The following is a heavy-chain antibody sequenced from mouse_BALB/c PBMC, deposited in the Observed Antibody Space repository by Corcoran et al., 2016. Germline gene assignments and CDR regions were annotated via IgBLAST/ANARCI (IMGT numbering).Heavy chain of an antibody. Sequence: EVQLQQSGPELVKPGASVKISCKASGYSFTGYYMHWVKQSHVKSLEWIGRINPYNGATSYNQNFKDKASLTVDKSSSTAYMELHSLTSEDSAVYYCARYYDYDEGYAMDYWGQGTSVTVSS. D-gene: IGHD2-4*01. J-gene: IGHJ4*01. CDR1: GYSFTGYY. V-gene: IGHV1-26*01. CDR3: ARYYDYDEGYAMDY. CDR2: INPYNGAT.